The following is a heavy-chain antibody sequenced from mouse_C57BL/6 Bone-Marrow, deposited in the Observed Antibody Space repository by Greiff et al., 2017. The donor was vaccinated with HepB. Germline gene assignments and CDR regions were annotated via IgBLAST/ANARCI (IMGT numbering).Heavy chain of an antibody. V-gene: IGHV1-54*01. D-gene: IGHD1-1*01. CDR3: AREDYYGSSPFAY. J-gene: IGHJ3*01. Sequence: VQLQQSGAELVRPGTSVKVSCKASGYAFTNYLIEWVKQRPGQGLEWIGVINPGSGGTNYNEKFKGKATLTVDTSSSTAYMELHSLTSEDSAVYFCAREDYYGSSPFAYWGQGTLVTVSA. CDR1: GYAFTNYL. CDR2: INPGSGGT.